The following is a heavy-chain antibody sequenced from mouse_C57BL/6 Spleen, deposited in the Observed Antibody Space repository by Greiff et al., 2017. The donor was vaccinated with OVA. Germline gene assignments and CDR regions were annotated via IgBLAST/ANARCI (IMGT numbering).Heavy chain of an antibody. Sequence: VQLQQPGAELVMPGASVKLSCKASGYTFTSYWMHWVKQRPGQGLEWIGEIDPSDSYTNYNQKFKGKSTLTVDKSSSTAYMQLSSLTSEDSAVYYCARGGGLYYYAMDYWGQGTSVTVSS. D-gene: IGHD6-1*01. CDR2: IDPSDSYT. CDR3: ARGGGLYYYAMDY. J-gene: IGHJ4*01. CDR1: GYTFTSYW. V-gene: IGHV1-69*01.